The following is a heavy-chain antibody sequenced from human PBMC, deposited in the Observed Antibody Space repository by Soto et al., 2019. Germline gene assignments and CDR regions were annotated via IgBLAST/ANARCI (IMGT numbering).Heavy chain of an antibody. D-gene: IGHD4-17*01. Sequence: GGSLRLSCAASGFTFSSYSMNWVRQAPGKGLEWVSSISSSSSYIYYADSVKGRFTISRDNAKNSLYLQMNSLRAEDTGVYYCATSTVPNTPFDYWGQGTLVTVSS. CDR1: GFTFSSYS. V-gene: IGHV3-21*01. J-gene: IGHJ4*02. CDR2: ISSSSSYI. CDR3: ATSTVPNTPFDY.